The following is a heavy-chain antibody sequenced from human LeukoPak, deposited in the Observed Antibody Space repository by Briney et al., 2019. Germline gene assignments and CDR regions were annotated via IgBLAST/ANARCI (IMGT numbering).Heavy chain of an antibody. D-gene: IGHD6-19*01. Sequence: SVKVSCKASGGTFSSYAISWVRQAPGQGLEWMGGIIPIFGTANYAQKFQGRVTITADESTSTAYMELSSLRAEDTAVYYCARGGKYSSGWYSYYYYYMDVWGKGTTVTVSS. CDR3: ARGGKYSSGWYSYYYYYMDV. J-gene: IGHJ6*03. CDR1: GGTFSSYA. CDR2: IIPIFGTA. V-gene: IGHV1-69*01.